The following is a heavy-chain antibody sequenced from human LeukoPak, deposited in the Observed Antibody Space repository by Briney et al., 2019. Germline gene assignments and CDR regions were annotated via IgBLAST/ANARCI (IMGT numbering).Heavy chain of an antibody. CDR3: AREHPDSPLFQH. D-gene: IGHD3-22*01. CDR2: IIPIFGTA. J-gene: IGHJ1*01. V-gene: IGHV1-69*05. CDR1: GGTFSSYA. Sequence: SAKVSCKASGGTFSSYAISWVRHAPGQGLEWMGGIIPIFGTANYAQKFQGRVTITTDESTSTAYMELSSLRSEDTAVYYCAREHPDSPLFQHWGQGTLVTVSS.